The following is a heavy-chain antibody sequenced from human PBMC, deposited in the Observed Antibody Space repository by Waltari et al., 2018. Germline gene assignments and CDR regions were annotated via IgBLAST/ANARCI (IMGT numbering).Heavy chain of an antibody. Sequence: QVQLVESGGVVVQPGRSLRLSCAAPGFTFRIWLIHWVRQAPGKGLEWVAAMSYDGISTYYADSVKGRFTIGGDDSKNTVYLQINSLRPEDTAIYYWAREGGTSGYSGYFDYWGQGTLVTVSS. CDR1: GFTFRIWL. D-gene: IGHD2-15*01. CDR2: MSYDGIST. CDR3: AREGGTSGYSGYFDY. J-gene: IGHJ4*02. V-gene: IGHV3-30*01.